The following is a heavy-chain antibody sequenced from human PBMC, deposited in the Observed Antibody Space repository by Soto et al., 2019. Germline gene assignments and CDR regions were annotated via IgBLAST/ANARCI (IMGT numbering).Heavy chain of an antibody. J-gene: IGHJ4*02. CDR1: GFTFSYYY. CDR2: ISSSGSTI. D-gene: IGHD6-13*01. CDR3: ARATRQLDDAFDY. Sequence: SGGSLILSCAASGFTFSYYYMSWIRQAPGKGLEWVSYISSSGSTIYYADSVKGRFTISRDNAKNSLYLQMNSLRAEDTAVYYCARATRQLDDAFDYWGQGTLVTVSS. V-gene: IGHV3-11*01.